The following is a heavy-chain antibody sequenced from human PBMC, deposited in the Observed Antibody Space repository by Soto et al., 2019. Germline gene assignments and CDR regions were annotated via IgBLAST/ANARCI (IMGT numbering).Heavy chain of an antibody. D-gene: IGHD4-17*01. J-gene: IGHJ4*02. V-gene: IGHV4-59*01. CDR2: IYYSGST. Sequence: SETLSLTCTVSGGSISSYYWSWIRQPPGKGLEWIGYIYYSGSTNYNPSLKSRVTISVDTSKNQFSLKLSSVTAADTAVYYCARGLPNYGGNYFDYWGQGTLVTVSS. CDR3: ARGLPNYGGNYFDY. CDR1: GGSISSYY.